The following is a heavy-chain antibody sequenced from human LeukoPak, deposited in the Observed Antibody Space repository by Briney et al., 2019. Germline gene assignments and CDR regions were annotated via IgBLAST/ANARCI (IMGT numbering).Heavy chain of an antibody. CDR1: GGSISSYY. Sequence: SETLSLTCTVSGGSISSYYWSWIRLPAGKGLEWFGRIYTTGDTNYNPSLKSRLTMSIDTSKNQFSLKLSSVTAADTAVYYCARDLLTVIGNYYIDVWGKGTTVTVSS. J-gene: IGHJ6*03. D-gene: IGHD3-22*01. CDR2: IYTTGDT. V-gene: IGHV4-4*07. CDR3: ARDLLTVIGNYYIDV.